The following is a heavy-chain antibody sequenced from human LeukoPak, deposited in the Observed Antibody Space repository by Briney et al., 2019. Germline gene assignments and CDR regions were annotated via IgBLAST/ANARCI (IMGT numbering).Heavy chain of an antibody. CDR3: TGYSSGWSSGGGY. CDR2: IHYSGTT. CDR1: GGSISSFTYY. Sequence: KPSETLSLTCTVSGGSISSFTYYWGWIRQPPGKGLEWIASIHYSGTTYYSPSLKSRVAISVDRSNNQFSLRLSSVTAADTAVYFCTGYSSGWSSGGGYWGQGTLVTVSS. J-gene: IGHJ4*02. D-gene: IGHD6-19*01. V-gene: IGHV4-39*01.